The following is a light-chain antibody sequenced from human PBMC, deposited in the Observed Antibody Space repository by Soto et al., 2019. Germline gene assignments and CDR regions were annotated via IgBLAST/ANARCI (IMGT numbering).Light chain of an antibody. J-gene: IGKJ4*01. CDR3: QPRSNWPPVLT. CDR1: QSVSSY. V-gene: IGKV3-11*01. CDR2: EAS. Sequence: EIVLTQSPATLSLSPGERATLSCRASQSVSSYLAWYQLKPGEAPRLLIYEASTSATGSPDRFSGSGSGTDFTLTISSLEPEDFAVYSCQPRSNWPPVLTFGGGTKVEIK.